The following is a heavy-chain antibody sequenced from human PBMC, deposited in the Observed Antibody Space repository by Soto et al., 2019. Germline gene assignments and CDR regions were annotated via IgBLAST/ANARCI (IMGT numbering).Heavy chain of an antibody. Sequence: PGGSLRLSCAASGFTFSSYAMHWVRQAPGKGLEWVAVISYDGSNKYYADSVKGRFTISRDNSKNTLYLQMNSLRAKDTAVYYCARDWGNNFPLYYFDYWGQGTLVTVSS. CDR3: ARDWGNNFPLYYFDY. CDR1: GFTFSSYA. J-gene: IGHJ4*02. V-gene: IGHV3-30-3*01. D-gene: IGHD3-16*01. CDR2: ISYDGSNK.